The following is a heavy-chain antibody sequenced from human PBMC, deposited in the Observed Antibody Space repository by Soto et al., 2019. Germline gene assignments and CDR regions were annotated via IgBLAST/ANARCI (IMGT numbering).Heavy chain of an antibody. CDR2: IFPIDSDT. D-gene: IGHD2-21*02. CDR3: ATPGGRDFNAFDV. V-gene: IGHV5-51*01. J-gene: IGHJ3*01. Sequence: PGESLKISCKGSGYTFTRNWIGWVRQMPGKGLEWMGIIFPIDSDTRYSPSSQGQVTISADNSISTAYLQWSSLKASDTAIYYCATPGGRDFNAFDVWGQGKMVTVS. CDR1: GYTFTRNW.